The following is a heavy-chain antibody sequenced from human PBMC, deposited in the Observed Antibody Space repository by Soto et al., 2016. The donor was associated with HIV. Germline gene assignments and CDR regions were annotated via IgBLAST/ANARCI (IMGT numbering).Heavy chain of an antibody. CDR3: TTGTDRGLTYYYYYGMDV. CDR1: GFTFSNAW. J-gene: IGHJ6*02. CDR2: IKTKTDGGTT. D-gene: IGHD2-21*02. V-gene: IGHV3-15*01. Sequence: EVHLVESGGGLVKPGGPVRLSCAASGFTFSNAWMTWVRQAPGKGLEWVGRIKTKTDGGTTDYAAPVKGRFTISRDDSKNMLFLQMNSLKAEDTAVYYCTTGTDRGLTYYYYYGMDVWGQGTTVTVSS.